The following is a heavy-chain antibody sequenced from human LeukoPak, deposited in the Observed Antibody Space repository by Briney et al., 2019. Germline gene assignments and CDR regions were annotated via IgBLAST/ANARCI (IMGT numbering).Heavy chain of an antibody. V-gene: IGHV1-69*13. D-gene: IGHD5-24*01. CDR2: IIPIFGTA. CDR3: ARAVEMATITRTYYYYMDV. Sequence: ASVKVSCKASGYTFTGYYLHWVRQAPGQGLEWMGGIIPIFGTANYAQKFQGRVTITADESTSTAYMELSSLRSEDTAVYYCARAVEMATITRTYYYYMDVWGKGTTVTISS. J-gene: IGHJ6*03. CDR1: GYTFTGYY.